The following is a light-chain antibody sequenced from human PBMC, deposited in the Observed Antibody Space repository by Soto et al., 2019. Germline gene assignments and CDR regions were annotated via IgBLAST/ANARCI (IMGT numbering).Light chain of an antibody. CDR1: QNMKNY. Sequence: DIQMAQSPSSLSASVGDRVTVTCRASQNMKNYLNWYQQQPGKAPKLLIYAASSLEGGVPSRFSGSGSGTDFTLTINSLQPEDFTTYYCQQSYSAPPHTFGQGTKLEIK. CDR3: QQSYSAPPHT. CDR2: AAS. J-gene: IGKJ2*01. V-gene: IGKV1-39*01.